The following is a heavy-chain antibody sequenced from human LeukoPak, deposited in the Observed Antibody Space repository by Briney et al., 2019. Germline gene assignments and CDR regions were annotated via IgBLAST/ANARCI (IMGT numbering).Heavy chain of an antibody. J-gene: IGHJ6*03. CDR3: ARVSWFPGTSYYFMDV. Sequence: SETLSLTCTVSGGSISSYYWSWIRQPPGKGLEWIGYIHYSGTTNYNPSLKSRVTISVDTSKNQFSLKLNSVTAADTAVYYCARVSWFPGTSYYFMDVWGKGTTVTVSS. V-gene: IGHV4-59*01. D-gene: IGHD1-1*01. CDR2: IHYSGTT. CDR1: GGSISSYY.